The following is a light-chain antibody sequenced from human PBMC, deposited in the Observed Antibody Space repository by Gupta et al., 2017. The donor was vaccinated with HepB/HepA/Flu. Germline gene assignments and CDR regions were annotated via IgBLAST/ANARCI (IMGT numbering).Light chain of an antibody. CDR3: QSFDTSLSSVV. V-gene: IGLV1-40*01. J-gene: IGLJ2*01. Sequence: QSGLPQPPSVSGAPGQRVTISCTGSSSNLGAHYDVHWYQQLPKTAPKLLIYDNNRRPSGVPDRFSGSTSGTSASLAITGLQTEDAADYYCQSFDTSLSSVVFGGGTKLSIL. CDR2: DNN. CDR1: SSNLGAHYD.